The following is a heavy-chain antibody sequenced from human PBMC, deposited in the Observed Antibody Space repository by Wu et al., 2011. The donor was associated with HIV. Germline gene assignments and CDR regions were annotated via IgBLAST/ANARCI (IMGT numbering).Heavy chain of an antibody. J-gene: IGHJ6*02. CDR3: ARVGSGDKLYRGDSMDV. CDR1: GGTISDYS. D-gene: IGHD2-21*02. CDR2: IIPMFGTP. Sequence: QVQLVQSGPEVKKPGSSVKVSCKASGGTISDYSISWVRQAPGQGLEWVGGIIPMFGTPLSAQKFRGRVTITMDESTTTAYMELSNLISDDTAIYFCARVGSGDKLYRGDSMDVWGQGTTVTVSS. V-gene: IGHV1-69*05.